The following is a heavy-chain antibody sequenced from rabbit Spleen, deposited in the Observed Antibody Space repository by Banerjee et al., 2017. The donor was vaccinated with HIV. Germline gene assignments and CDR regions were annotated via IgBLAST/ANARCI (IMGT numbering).Heavy chain of an antibody. D-gene: IGHD1-1*01. Sequence: QSLEESGGDLVKPGASLTLTCTASGFSFTSSYSMCWVRQAPGKGLEWSGCIYISNGGTWYASWVNGRFTISKTSSTTVTLQMTSLTAADTATYFCAKGSGGVDYTQLDLWGPGTLVTVS. CDR3: AKGSGGVDYTQLDL. CDR2: IYISNGGT. J-gene: IGHJ3*01. V-gene: IGHV1S40*01. CDR1: GFSFTSSYS.